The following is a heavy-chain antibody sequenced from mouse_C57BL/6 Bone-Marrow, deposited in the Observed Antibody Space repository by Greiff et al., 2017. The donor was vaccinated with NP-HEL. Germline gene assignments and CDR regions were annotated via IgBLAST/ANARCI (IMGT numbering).Heavy chain of an antibody. CDR3: ARSDGYYFCFDY. D-gene: IGHD2-3*01. CDR2: IHPNSGST. CDR1: GYTFTSYW. Sequence: QVQLQQPGAELVKPGASVKLSCKASGYTFTSYWMHWVKQRPGQGLEWIGMIHPNSGSTNYNEKFKSKATLTVDKSSSTAYMQLSSLTSEDSAVYYCARSDGYYFCFDYWGQGTTLTVSS. V-gene: IGHV1-64*01. J-gene: IGHJ2*01.